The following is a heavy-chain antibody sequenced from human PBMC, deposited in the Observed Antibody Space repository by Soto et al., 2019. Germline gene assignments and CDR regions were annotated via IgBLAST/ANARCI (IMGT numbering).Heavy chain of an antibody. J-gene: IGHJ4*02. V-gene: IGHV3-21*01. Sequence: EVQLVESGGGLVKPGGSLRLSCAASGFSFSSYSMNWVRQAPGNGLEWVSSISSSSSYIYYADSVKGRFTISRDNAKNSLYLQMNSRRAEDTAVYYWARDLTMVRGVIIRKYYFDYWGQGTLVTVSS. CDR1: GFSFSSYS. CDR3: ARDLTMVRGVIIRKYYFDY. CDR2: ISSSSSYI. D-gene: IGHD3-10*01.